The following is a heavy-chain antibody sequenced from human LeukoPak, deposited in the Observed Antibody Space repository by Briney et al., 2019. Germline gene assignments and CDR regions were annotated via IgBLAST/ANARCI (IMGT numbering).Heavy chain of an antibody. CDR3: ARRTMGATADY. Sequence: GGSLRLSCAASGFTFSDYYMSWIRQAPGKGLEWVSYISGSRSSSYTNYADSVKGRFTISRDNANNSLYLQMNSLRAEDTAVYYCARRTMGATADYWGQGTLVTVSS. V-gene: IGHV3-11*06. CDR2: ISGSRSSSYT. J-gene: IGHJ4*02. CDR1: GFTFSDYY. D-gene: IGHD1-26*01.